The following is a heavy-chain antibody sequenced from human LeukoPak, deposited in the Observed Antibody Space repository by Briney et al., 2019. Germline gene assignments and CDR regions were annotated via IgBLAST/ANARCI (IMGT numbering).Heavy chain of an antibody. V-gene: IGHV1-8*01. Sequence: ASVKVSCKASGYTFTSYDINWVRQATGQGLEWMGWMNPNSGNTGYAQKFQGRVTMTRNTSIGTAYMELSSLRSEDTAVYYCARGVGNMVQKKGRPPYFDYWGQGTLVTVSS. CDR3: ARGVGNMVQKKGRPPYFDY. CDR1: GYTFTSYD. CDR2: MNPNSGNT. J-gene: IGHJ4*02. D-gene: IGHD4/OR15-4a*01.